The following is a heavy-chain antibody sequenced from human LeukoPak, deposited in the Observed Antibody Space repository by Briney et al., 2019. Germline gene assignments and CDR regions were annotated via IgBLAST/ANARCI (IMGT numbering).Heavy chain of an antibody. Sequence: GGALRLSCAPSVVIFCEYGMHWGPHAPDKGVGWVAALCYEGNNIFYADSVKGRFTISRDNSKNAPYLQMNSLRAEDTADYYCAKEGDRGEALYYYYMDVWGNGTTVTVSS. CDR3: AKEGDRGEALYYYYMDV. D-gene: IGHD3-10*01. V-gene: IGHV3-33*06. CDR1: VVIFCEYG. J-gene: IGHJ6*03. CDR2: LCYEGNNI.